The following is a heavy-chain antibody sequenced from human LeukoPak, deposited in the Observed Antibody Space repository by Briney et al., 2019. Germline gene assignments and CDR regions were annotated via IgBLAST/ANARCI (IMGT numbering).Heavy chain of an antibody. J-gene: IGHJ3*02. CDR3: ARDTAATGAFDI. Sequence: SETLSLTCTVSGYSISSGYYWGWIRQPPGKGLEWIGSIYHSGRTYYNPSLKSRVTISVDTSKNQFSLKLSSVTAADTAVYYCARDTAATGAFDIWGQGTMVTVSS. CDR1: GYSISSGYY. D-gene: IGHD2-21*02. CDR2: IYHSGRT. V-gene: IGHV4-38-2*02.